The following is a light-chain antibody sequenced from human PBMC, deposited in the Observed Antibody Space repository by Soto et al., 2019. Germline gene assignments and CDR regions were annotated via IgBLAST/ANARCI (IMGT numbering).Light chain of an antibody. CDR2: DVT. CDR1: SSDVGGHDY. V-gene: IGLV2-14*03. CDR3: GSYTSSNTLV. J-gene: IGLJ2*01. Sequence: QSALTQPASVSGSPGQSIAISCTGTSSDVGGHDYVSWYQHHPGKAPKLMIYDVTYRPSGVSNRFSGSKSGNTASLTISGLQAEDEADYYCGSYTSSNTLVFGGGTKLTVL.